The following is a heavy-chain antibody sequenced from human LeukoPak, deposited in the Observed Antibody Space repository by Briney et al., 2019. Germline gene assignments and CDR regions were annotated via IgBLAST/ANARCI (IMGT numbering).Heavy chain of an antibody. Sequence: GRSLRLSCAASGFAFDDYAMHWVRQAPGKGLEWVSGISWNSGSIGYADSVKGRFTISRDNAKNSQYLQMNSLRPEDTALYYCAKDWGSGWYGIFDFWGQGTLVTVSS. CDR2: ISWNSGSI. D-gene: IGHD6-19*01. J-gene: IGHJ4*02. V-gene: IGHV3-9*01. CDR3: AKDWGSGWYGIFDF. CDR1: GFAFDDYA.